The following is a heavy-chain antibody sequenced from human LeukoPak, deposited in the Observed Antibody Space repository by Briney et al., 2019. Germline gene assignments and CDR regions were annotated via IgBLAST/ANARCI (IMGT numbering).Heavy chain of an antibody. CDR3: ATDFYDST. D-gene: IGHD3-22*01. CDR1: GFTFSNAW. Sequence: GGSLRLSCATSGFTFSNAWMNWVRQAPGKGLEWVGRIRSNSDGGTIDYAAPVKGRFALTRDDSKTTLYLQMNSLQTEDTAVYYCATDFYDSTWGQGTLVTVSS. CDR2: IRSNSDGGTI. J-gene: IGHJ5*02. V-gene: IGHV3-15*07.